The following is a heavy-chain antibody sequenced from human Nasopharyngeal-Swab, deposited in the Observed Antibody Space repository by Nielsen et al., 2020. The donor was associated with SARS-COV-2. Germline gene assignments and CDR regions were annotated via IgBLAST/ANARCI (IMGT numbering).Heavy chain of an antibody. CDR3: ARGSQLVVPAATLDY. CDR1: GGSFSGYY. Sequence: SETLSLPCAVYGGSFSGYYWSWIRQPPGKGLEWIGEINHSGSTNYNPSLKSRVTISVDTSKNQFSLKLSSVTAADTAVYYCARGSQLVVPAATLDYWGQGTLVTVSS. CDR2: INHSGST. D-gene: IGHD2-2*01. V-gene: IGHV4-34*01. J-gene: IGHJ4*02.